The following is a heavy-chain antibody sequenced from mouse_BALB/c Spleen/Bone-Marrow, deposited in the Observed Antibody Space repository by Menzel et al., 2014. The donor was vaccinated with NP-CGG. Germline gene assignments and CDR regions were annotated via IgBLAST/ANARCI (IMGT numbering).Heavy chain of an antibody. CDR2: IYPGSGST. V-gene: IGHV1-77*01. CDR1: GYTFTDYV. Sequence: QVQLQQSGPELVKPGASVKMSCKASGYTFTDYVISWVKQRTGQGLEWIGTIYPGSGSTNYNEEFKGKATLTADKSSNTAFMRLSSLTSEVSAVYSCARSSFDYWGQGTTLTVSS. J-gene: IGHJ2*01. CDR3: ARSSFDY.